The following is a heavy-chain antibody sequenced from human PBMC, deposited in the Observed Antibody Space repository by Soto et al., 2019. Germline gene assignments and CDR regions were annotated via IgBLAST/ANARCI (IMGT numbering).Heavy chain of an antibody. V-gene: IGHV3-33*01. CDR3: TTWRSTFNCAY. CDR1: GFTFSDYG. D-gene: IGHD2-21*01. Sequence: QVQLVESGGGVVQPGRSVRLSCAASGFTFSDYGMHWVRQPPGKGLEWVASIWDDGNKKIYGDSVNGRFTASRDNSKGTLYLQMDSLRAGDTAVYYCTTWRSTFNCAYWGQGALVTVSS. CDR2: IWDDGNKK. J-gene: IGHJ4*02.